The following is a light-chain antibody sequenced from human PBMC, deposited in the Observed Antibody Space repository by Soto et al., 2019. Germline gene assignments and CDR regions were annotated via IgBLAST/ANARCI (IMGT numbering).Light chain of an antibody. J-gene: IGKJ2*01. Sequence: VLTQSPGTLSLSPGERATLSCRASQSVSRNYLAWYQKKPGQAPRLLIYGASNRATGIPDRFSGSGSGTDFTLTISRLEREDFAVYNCQQYDSSPYTFGQGTKVDI. CDR2: GAS. CDR1: QSVSRNY. V-gene: IGKV3-20*01. CDR3: QQYDSSPYT.